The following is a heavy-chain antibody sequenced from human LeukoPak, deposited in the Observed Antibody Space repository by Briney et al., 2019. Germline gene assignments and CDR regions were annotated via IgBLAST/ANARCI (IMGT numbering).Heavy chain of an antibody. CDR2: IIKISSYI. D-gene: IGHD2-2*01. J-gene: IGHJ6*03. CDR3: ARYRCTSCSMGDYYVYYMDV. Sequence: GGSLRLSCATSGFTFSSYNTNWVRHALGKGLARVSPIIKISSYIYYADSVKGRFTISRDNAKNSLYLQMNSLRAEDTAVYYCARYRCTSCSMGDYYVYYMDVWGKGTTVTVSS. CDR1: GFTFSSYN. V-gene: IGHV3-21*01.